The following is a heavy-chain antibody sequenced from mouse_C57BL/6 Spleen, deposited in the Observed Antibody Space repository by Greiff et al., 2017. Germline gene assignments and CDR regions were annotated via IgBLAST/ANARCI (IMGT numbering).Heavy chain of an antibody. D-gene: IGHD2-4*01. CDR1: GFNIKDYY. CDR3: ARSEDYDWGYYFDC. V-gene: IGHV14-2*01. Sequence: EVKVVESGAELVKPGASVKLSCTASGFNIKDYYMHWVKQRTEQGLGWIGRIDPEDGETKYAPKFQGKATITADTSSNTAYLQLSSLTSEDTAVYYCARSEDYDWGYYFDCWGPGTTLTVSS. J-gene: IGHJ2*01. CDR2: IDPEDGET.